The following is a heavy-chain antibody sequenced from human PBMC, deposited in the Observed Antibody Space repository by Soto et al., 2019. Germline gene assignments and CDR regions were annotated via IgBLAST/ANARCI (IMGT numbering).Heavy chain of an antibody. CDR3: AKDGSHTFDY. CDR1: GFTFSHYA. D-gene: IGHD1-26*01. J-gene: IGHJ4*02. Sequence: QVQLVESGGGVVQPGRSLRLSCAASGFTFSHYAMHWVRQAPGKGLEWVALMSYDGSNEYYADSVKGRFTISRDNSKNTLYLKMNSLRAEDRAVYYWAKDGSHTFDYWGQGPLVPFSS. V-gene: IGHV3-30*18. CDR2: MSYDGSNE.